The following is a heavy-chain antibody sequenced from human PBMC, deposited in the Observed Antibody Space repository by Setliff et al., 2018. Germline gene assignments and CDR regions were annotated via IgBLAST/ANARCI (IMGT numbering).Heavy chain of an antibody. D-gene: IGHD2-15*01. J-gene: IGHJ3*02. CDR2: INSRSSTI. CDR3: AKDRLRIISPQDAFDI. Sequence: GGSLRLSCAASGFTFSSYNMDWVRQAPGKGLEWVSYINSRSSTIFYADSVKGRFTISRDNSKNTLSLQINSLKGEDAALYYCAKDRLRIISPQDAFDIWGQGTVVTVSS. CDR1: GFTFSSYN. V-gene: IGHV3-48*04.